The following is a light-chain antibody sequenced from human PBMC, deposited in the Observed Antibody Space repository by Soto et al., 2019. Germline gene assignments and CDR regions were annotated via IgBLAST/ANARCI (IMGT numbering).Light chain of an antibody. J-gene: IGKJ2*01. CDR1: QSINGC. V-gene: IGKV1-5*01. Sequence: DIQMTQSPSTLSASIGDRVTITCRASQSINGCLAWYQQKPGRPPKLLIYDVSFLESGVPSRFSGSGSGTDFNLTISSLRPDDFATFYCQQSYSTWYTFGQGTKLELK. CDR2: DVS. CDR3: QQSYSTWYT.